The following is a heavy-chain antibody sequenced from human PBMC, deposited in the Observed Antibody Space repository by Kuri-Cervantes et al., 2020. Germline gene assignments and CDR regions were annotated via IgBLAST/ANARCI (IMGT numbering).Heavy chain of an antibody. CDR3: ARVYCSSTSCYGAYYYYDMDV. J-gene: IGHJ6*02. V-gene: IGHV3-66*01. Sequence: GESLKISCAASGFTFSTYAMHWVRQAPGKGLEWVSVIYSGGSTYYADSVKGRFTISRDNSKNTLYMQMNSLRAEDTAVYYCARVYCSSTSCYGAYYYYDMDVWGQGTTVTVSS. CDR1: GFTFSTYA. D-gene: IGHD2-2*01. CDR2: IYSGGST.